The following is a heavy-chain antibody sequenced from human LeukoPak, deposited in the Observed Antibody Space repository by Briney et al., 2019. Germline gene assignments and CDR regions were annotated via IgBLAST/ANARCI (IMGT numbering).Heavy chain of an antibody. D-gene: IGHD3-3*01. CDR3: ARGFYTYYDFWSTVTSYYFDY. CDR2: IKQDGSEK. CDR1: GFTFSSYW. V-gene: IGHV3-7*01. J-gene: IGHJ4*02. Sequence: QPGGFLRLSCAASGFTFSSYWMSWVRQAPGKGLEWVANIKQDGSEKYYVDSVKGRFTISRDNAKNSLYLQMNSLRAEDTAVYYCARGFYTYYDFWSTVTSYYFDYWGQGTLVTVSS.